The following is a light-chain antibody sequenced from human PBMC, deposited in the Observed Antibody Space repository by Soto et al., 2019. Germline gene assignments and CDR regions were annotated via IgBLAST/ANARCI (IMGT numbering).Light chain of an antibody. V-gene: IGKV3-15*01. CDR3: QQYNNWRSYT. J-gene: IGKJ2*01. CDR1: QSISSN. CDR2: GAS. Sequence: IVLTHSPRTLSLSPGQIASLVYSASQSISSNLAWYQQKPGQAPTLLIYGASNRATGIPDRFSGSGSGTDFTLTISSLQSEDFAVYFCQQYNNWRSYTFGQGTKVDIK.